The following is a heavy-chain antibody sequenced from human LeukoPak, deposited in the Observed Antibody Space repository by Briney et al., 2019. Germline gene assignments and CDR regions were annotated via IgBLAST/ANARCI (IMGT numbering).Heavy chain of an antibody. V-gene: IGHV3-33*01. CDR3: ARDKRSGSYYNVDWFDP. CDR2: IWYDGSNK. D-gene: IGHD3-10*01. CDR1: GFTFSSYG. J-gene: IGHJ5*02. Sequence: GGSLRLFCAASGFTFSSYGMHWVRQAPGKGLEWVAVIWYDGSNKYYADSVKGRFTISRDNSKNTLYLQMNSLRAEDTAVYYCARDKRSGSYYNVDWFDPWGQGTLVTVSS.